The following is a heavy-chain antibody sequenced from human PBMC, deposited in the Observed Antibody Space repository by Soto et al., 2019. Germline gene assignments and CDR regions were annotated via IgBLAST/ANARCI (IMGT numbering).Heavy chain of an antibody. CDR3: ASTTFGITYDFWSGCSIEYGMDV. V-gene: IGHV5-51*01. Sequence: PGESLKISCKGSGYSFTSYWIGWVRQMPGKGLEWMGIIYPGDSDTRYSPSFQGQVTISADKSISTAYLQWSSLKASDTAMYYCASTTFGITYDFWSGCSIEYGMDVWGQGTTVTVSS. CDR2: IYPGDSDT. D-gene: IGHD3-3*01. CDR1: GYSFTSYW. J-gene: IGHJ6*02.